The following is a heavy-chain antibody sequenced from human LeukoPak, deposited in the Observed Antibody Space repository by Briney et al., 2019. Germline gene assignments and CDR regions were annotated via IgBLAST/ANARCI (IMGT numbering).Heavy chain of an antibody. J-gene: IGHJ6*02. CDR1: GFTFSSYW. V-gene: IGHV3-7*03. Sequence: GGSLRLSCAASGFTFSSYWMNWARQAPGKGLEWVASINHNGNVNYYVDSVKGRFTISRDNAKNSLYLQMSNLRAEDTAVYFCASGGGLDVWGQGATVTVSS. CDR2: INHNGNVN. D-gene: IGHD3-16*01. CDR3: ASGGGLDV.